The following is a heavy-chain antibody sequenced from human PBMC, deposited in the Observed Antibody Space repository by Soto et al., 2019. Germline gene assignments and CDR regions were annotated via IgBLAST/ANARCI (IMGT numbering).Heavy chain of an antibody. V-gene: IGHV1-2*02. CDR3: AREGGSETLQPTYNWFDT. Sequence: QVQLVQSGAEVKKPGASVKVSCKASGYTFTDYHIHWVRQAPGQGLEFMGGINANNGGAGSAKQFQGRVTVTRDTSITTVYMELSNLRSDDTAVYYCAREGGSETLQPTYNWFDTWGQGTLVTVSS. J-gene: IGHJ5*02. CDR1: GYTFTDYH. D-gene: IGHD6-25*01. CDR2: INANNGGA.